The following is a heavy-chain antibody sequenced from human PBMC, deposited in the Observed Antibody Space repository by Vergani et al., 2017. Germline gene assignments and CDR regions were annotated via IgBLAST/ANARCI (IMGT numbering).Heavy chain of an antibody. CDR3: VRVADIYGLWSRLLDL. D-gene: IGHD3-10*01. J-gene: IGHJ5*02. V-gene: IGHV4-59*01. CDR1: GCSISGYY. CDR2: MYHSGRT. Sequence: QVRLQESGPGLVKPSETLSLPCSVFGCSISGYYWSWIRQPPGKELEWIGYMYHSGRTNYNPSLETRVTTSGDTSKNQFSLKLNSVTAADTAVYYCVRVADIYGLWSRLLDLWGQGSLVTVSS.